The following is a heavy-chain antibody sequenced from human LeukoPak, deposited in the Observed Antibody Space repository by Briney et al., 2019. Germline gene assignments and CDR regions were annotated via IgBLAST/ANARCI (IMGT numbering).Heavy chain of an antibody. V-gene: IGHV4-34*01. CDR1: GGSFSGYY. D-gene: IGHD6-13*01. Sequence: PETLSLTCAVYGGSFSGYYWSWIRQPPGKGLEWIGEINHSGSTNYNPSLKSRVTISVDTSKNQFSLKLSSATAADTAVYYCARSLWGSSWYYYWGQGTLVTVSS. J-gene: IGHJ4*02. CDR3: ARSLWGSSWYYY. CDR2: INHSGST.